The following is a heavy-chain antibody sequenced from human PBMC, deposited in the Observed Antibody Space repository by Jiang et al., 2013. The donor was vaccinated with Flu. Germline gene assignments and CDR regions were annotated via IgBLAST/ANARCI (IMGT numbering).Heavy chain of an antibody. Sequence: RLLKPSETLSLTCTVSGGSISSSSYYWGWIRQPPGKGLEWIGSIYYSGSTYYNPSLKSRVTISVDTSKNQFSLKLSSVTAADTAVYYCARSFEYSSSWGVYYYYYYMDVWGKGT. V-gene: IGHV4-39*01. CDR2: IYYSGST. J-gene: IGHJ6*03. CDR1: GGSISSSSYY. CDR3: ARSFEYSSSWGVYYYYYYMDV. D-gene: IGHD6-6*01.